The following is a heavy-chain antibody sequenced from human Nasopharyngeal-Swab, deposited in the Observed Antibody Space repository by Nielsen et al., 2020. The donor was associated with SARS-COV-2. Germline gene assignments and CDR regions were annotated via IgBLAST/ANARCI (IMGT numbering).Heavy chain of an antibody. CDR2: MYYSGST. J-gene: IGHJ2*01. Sequence: SETLSLTCSVSGDSIISYYWSWIRQPPGKGLEWIGYMYYSGSTSYNPSLKSRVTISVDTSKNQISLKLTSVTAADTAVYYCARPGGSGDPYWYFDLWGRGTLVTVSS. V-gene: IGHV4-59*01. CDR1: GDSIISYY. D-gene: IGHD3-16*01. CDR3: ARPGGSGDPYWYFDL.